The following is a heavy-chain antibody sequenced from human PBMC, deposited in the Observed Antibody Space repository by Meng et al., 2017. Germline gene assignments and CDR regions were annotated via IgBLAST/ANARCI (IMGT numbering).Heavy chain of an antibody. CDR1: GGSISSVDW. CDR3: ASWIYSCGWQ. Sequence: QVQLQESGPGLAKPSGTLSLTCVVSGGSISSVDWWSWVRQPPGKGLEWIGEIYHGGNTNYNPSLKSRVTISIDKSKNQFSLKLSSVTAADTAVYYCASWIYSCGWQWGQGTLVTVSS. V-gene: IGHV4/OR15-8*02. D-gene: IGHD6-19*01. CDR2: IYHGGNT. J-gene: IGHJ4*02.